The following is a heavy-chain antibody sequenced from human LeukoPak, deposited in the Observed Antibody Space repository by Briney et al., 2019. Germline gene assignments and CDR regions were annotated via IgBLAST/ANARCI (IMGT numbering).Heavy chain of an antibody. CDR3: ARRPSGRWLQLYWFDP. CDR1: GYTFTGCY. D-gene: IGHD5-24*01. V-gene: IGHV1-2*02. J-gene: IGHJ5*02. CDR2: INPNSGGT. Sequence: ASVKVSCKASGYTFTGCYMHWVRQAPGQGLEWMGWINPNSGGTNYAQKFQGRVTMTRDTSISTAYMELSRLRSDDTAVYYCARRPSGRWLQLYWFDPWGQGTLVTVSS.